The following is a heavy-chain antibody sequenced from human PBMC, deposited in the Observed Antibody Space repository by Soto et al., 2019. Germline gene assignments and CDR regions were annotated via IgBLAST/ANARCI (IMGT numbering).Heavy chain of an antibody. CDR3: ARGSERYFDWLPQASRIYFDY. J-gene: IGHJ4*02. D-gene: IGHD3-9*01. Sequence: SETLSLTCTVSGGSISSSSYYWGWIRQPPGKGLEWIGSIYYSGSTYYNPSLKGRFTISRDNSKNTLYLQMNSLRAEDTAVYYCARGSERYFDWLPQASRIYFDYWGQGTLVTVSS. CDR1: GGSISSSSYY. V-gene: IGHV4-39*01. CDR2: IYYSGST.